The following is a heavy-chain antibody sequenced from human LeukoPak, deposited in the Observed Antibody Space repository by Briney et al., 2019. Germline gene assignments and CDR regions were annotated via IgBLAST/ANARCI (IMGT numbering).Heavy chain of an antibody. CDR1: GFTFSSYT. V-gene: IGHV3-21*01. CDR3: AREDPSGYMDV. J-gene: IGHJ6*03. Sequence: GGSLRLSCAASGFTFSSYTMNWVRQAPGKGLEWVSSINSSSSYIYYADSVEGRFTISRDNAKKSLYLQMNSLRAEDTAVYYCAREDPSGYMDVWGKGTTVTVSS. CDR2: INSSSSYI.